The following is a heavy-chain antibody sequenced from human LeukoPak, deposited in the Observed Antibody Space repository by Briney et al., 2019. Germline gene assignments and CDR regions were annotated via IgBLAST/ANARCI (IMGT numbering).Heavy chain of an antibody. V-gene: IGHV3-21*01. Sequence: GALHRSYAASGLDFSSYSTNWVRPAPGKGRGWVASIISSRSEIYYSDSVKGRFTISRYNAKNSLYLQMTSLRAEDTAVYYCARDGIAAAAYWGQGTLVTVSS. J-gene: IGHJ4*02. CDR1: GLDFSSYS. CDR2: IISSRSEI. CDR3: ARDGIAAAAY. D-gene: IGHD6-13*01.